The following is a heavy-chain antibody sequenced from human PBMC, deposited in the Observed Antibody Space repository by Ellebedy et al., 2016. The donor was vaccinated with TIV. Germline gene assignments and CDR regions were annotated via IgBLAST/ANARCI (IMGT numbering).Heavy chain of an antibody. V-gene: IGHV3-23*01. Sequence: GGSLRLXXAASGFTFSSYTMTWVRQAPGEGLEWVSSITSTGDRINYADSVKGRFTVSRDNAKNTLYLQMNSLRAEDTAVYYCARGRGKQLVFDYWGQGTLVAVSS. CDR2: ITSTGDRI. CDR3: ARGRGKQLVFDY. D-gene: IGHD3-10*01. CDR1: GFTFSSYT. J-gene: IGHJ4*02.